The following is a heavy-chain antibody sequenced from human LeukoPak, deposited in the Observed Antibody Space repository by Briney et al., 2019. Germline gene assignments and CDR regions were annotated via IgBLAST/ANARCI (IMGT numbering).Heavy chain of an antibody. CDR1: GYTFTGYY. CDR2: INPNSGGT. Sequence: ASVNVSCKASGYTFTGYYMHWVRQAPGQGLEWMGWINPNSGGTNYAQKFQGRVTMTRDTSISTAYMELSRLRSDDTAVYYCARYYYGSGTPNAFDIWGQGTMVTVSS. J-gene: IGHJ3*02. CDR3: ARYYYGSGTPNAFDI. D-gene: IGHD3-10*01. V-gene: IGHV1-2*02.